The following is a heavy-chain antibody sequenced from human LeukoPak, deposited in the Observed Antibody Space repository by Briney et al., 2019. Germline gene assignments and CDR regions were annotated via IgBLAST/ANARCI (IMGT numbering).Heavy chain of an antibody. D-gene: IGHD3-3*01. CDR2: IYHSGST. V-gene: IGHV4-30-2*01. CDR3: ARDSGHYDFWSGYYTGPFDY. Sequence: PSQTLCLTCTVSGGSISSGGYYWSWIRQPPVKGLEWIGYIYHSGSTYYNPSLKSRVTISVDRSKNQFSLKLSSVTAADTAVYYCARDSGHYDFWSGYYTGPFDYWGQGTLVTVSS. J-gene: IGHJ4*02. CDR1: GGSISSGGYY.